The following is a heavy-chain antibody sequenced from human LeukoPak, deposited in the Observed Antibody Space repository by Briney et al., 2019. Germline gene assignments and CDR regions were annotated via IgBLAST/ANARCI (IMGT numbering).Heavy chain of an antibody. J-gene: IGHJ5*02. D-gene: IGHD6-6*01. CDR3: ARVHSSSSKFDP. V-gene: IGHV4-4*07. CDR1: GGSISSYY. Sequence: SETLSLTCTVSGGSISSYYWSWIRQPAGKGLEWIGRIYTSGSTYYNPSLKSRVTISVDRSKNQFSLKLSSVTAADTAVYYCARVHSSSSKFDPWGQGTLVTVSS. CDR2: IYTSGST.